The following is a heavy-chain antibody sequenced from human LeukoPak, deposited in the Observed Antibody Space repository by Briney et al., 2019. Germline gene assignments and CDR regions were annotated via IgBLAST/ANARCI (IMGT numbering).Heavy chain of an antibody. D-gene: IGHD1-7*01. J-gene: IGHJ4*02. CDR2: IYYSGST. CDR3: ARRWFTGTTSPFYY. V-gene: IGHV4-39*01. Sequence: SETLSLTCTVSGGSISSSRYYWGWIRQPPGKGLEWIGSIYYSGSTYYNPSLKSRVTISVDTSKNQFSLKLSSVTAADTAVYYCARRWFTGTTSPFYYWGQGTLVTVSS. CDR1: GGSISSSRYY.